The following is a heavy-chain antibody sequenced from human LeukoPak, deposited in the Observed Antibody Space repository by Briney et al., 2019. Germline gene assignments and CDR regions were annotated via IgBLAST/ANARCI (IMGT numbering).Heavy chain of an antibody. V-gene: IGHV4-39*01. Sequence: PSETLSLTCTVSGGSISSSSYYWGWIRQPPGKGLEWIGSIYYSGSTYYNPSLKSRVTISVDTSKNQFSLKLSSVTAADTAVYHCARLASSSWYYVDYWGQGTLVTDSS. CDR3: ARLASSSWYYVDY. CDR2: IYYSGST. CDR1: GGSISSSSYY. J-gene: IGHJ4*02. D-gene: IGHD6-13*01.